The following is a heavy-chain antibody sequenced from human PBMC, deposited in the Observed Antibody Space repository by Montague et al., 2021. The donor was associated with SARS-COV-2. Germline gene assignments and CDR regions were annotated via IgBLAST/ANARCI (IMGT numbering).Heavy chain of an antibody. CDR1: GFAFRGYG. CDR3: ARGMNRYGFDY. CDR2: ASSDGREK. V-gene: IGHV3-33*01. J-gene: IGHJ4*02. Sequence: SLRLYCATSGFAFRGYGLHWVRQAPGKGLEWVAIASSDGREKYYADFVKGRFTVSRDDSESTLHLQLTSLRAEDTAVYYCARGMNRYGFDYWGQGTLVTVSS. D-gene: IGHD3-16*02.